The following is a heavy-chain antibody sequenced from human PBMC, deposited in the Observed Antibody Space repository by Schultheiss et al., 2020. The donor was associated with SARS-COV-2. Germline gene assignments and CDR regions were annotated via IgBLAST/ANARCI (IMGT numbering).Heavy chain of an antibody. Sequence: GGSLRLSCAASGFTFSSYGMHWVRQAPGKGLEWVSAISGSGGKTYYADSVTGRFTISRDNSKNMLSLQMNYLRVEDTAVYYCARGHRSVYYYDSSGVKGGFDYWGQGTLVTVSS. CDR2: ISGSGGKT. V-gene: IGHV3-23*01. D-gene: IGHD3-22*01. J-gene: IGHJ4*02. CDR3: ARGHRSVYYYDSSGVKGGFDY. CDR1: GFTFSSYG.